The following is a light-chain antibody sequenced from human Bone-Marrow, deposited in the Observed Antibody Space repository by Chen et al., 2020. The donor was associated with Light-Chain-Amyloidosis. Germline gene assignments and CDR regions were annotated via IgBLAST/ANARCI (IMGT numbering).Light chain of an antibody. CDR1: QSIRTN. Sequence: EIVMTQSPATLSVSPGERATLSCRASQSIRTNVAWYRQTPGQSPILIIYGASTRATGIPARFSGGGSGTDFTLTISSPQAEDFAVYYCQQYNNWQGTFGQGTKVDIK. V-gene: IGKV3-15*01. CDR3: QQYNNWQGT. CDR2: GAS. J-gene: IGKJ1*01.